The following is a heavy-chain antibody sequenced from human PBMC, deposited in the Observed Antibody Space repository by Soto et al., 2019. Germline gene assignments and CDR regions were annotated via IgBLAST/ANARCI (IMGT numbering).Heavy chain of an antibody. CDR2: INHSGST. Sequence: SETLSLTCTGSGGSISSYYWSWIRQPPGKGLEWIGYINHSGSTNYNPSLKSRVTISVDTSKNQFSLKLTSVTAADTAVYYCARDKITGLFDYWGQGTLVTVSS. J-gene: IGHJ4*02. D-gene: IGHD2-8*02. CDR3: ARDKITGLFDY. V-gene: IGHV4-59*12. CDR1: GGSISSYY.